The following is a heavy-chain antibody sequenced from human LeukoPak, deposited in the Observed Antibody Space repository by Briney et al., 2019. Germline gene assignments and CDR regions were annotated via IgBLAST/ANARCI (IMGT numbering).Heavy chain of an antibody. CDR1: GFTFNNYA. D-gene: IGHD6-19*01. J-gene: IGHJ4*02. V-gene: IGHV3-49*04. Sequence: GGSLRLSCAASGFTFNNYAMNWVRQAPGKGLEWVGFIRSKAYGGTTEYAASVKGRFTISRDDSKSIAYLQMNSLKTEDTAVYYCTRGFIAVAGTTYYFDYWGQGTLVTVSS. CDR3: TRGFIAVAGTTYYFDY. CDR2: IRSKAYGGTT.